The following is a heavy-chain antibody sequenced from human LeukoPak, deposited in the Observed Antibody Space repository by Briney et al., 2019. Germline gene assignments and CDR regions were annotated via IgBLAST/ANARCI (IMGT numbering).Heavy chain of an antibody. Sequence: GGTLRLSCAASGFTFSSYEMNWVRQAPGKGLEWLSYITTSDSTTHYADSVKGRFTISRDDAQNSLYLQMNSLRAEDTAVYYCAKARVRGVDDYYYYMDVWGKGTTVTISS. CDR3: AKARVRGVDDYYYYMDV. D-gene: IGHD3-10*01. V-gene: IGHV3-48*03. CDR2: ITTSDSTT. J-gene: IGHJ6*03. CDR1: GFTFSSYE.